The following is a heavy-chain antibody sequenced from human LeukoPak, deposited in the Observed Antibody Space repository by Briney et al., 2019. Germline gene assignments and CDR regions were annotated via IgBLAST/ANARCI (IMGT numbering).Heavy chain of an antibody. Sequence: PSETLSLTCTVSGGSISSSSYYWGWIRQPPGKGLEWIGSIYYSGSTYYNPSLKSRVTISVDTSKDQFSLKLSSVTAADTAVYYCARGEELNRAADYWGQGTLVTVSS. CDR2: IYYSGST. CDR3: ARGEELNRAADY. J-gene: IGHJ4*02. D-gene: IGHD6-25*01. CDR1: GGSISSSSYY. V-gene: IGHV4-39*07.